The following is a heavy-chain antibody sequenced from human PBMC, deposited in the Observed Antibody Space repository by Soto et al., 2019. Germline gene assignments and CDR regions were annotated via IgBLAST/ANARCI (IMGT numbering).Heavy chain of an antibody. V-gene: IGHV1-69*01. J-gene: IGHJ6*02. CDR2: IIPFSGTV. D-gene: IGHD3-10*01. CDR1: GGSFMSQA. Sequence: QVQLVQSGAEVTKPGSSEKVSCKASGGSFMSQAISWVRQAPGQGPEWMGGIIPFSGTVTYTQRFQGRLTLTADEPTKTGYMELSSLRSKDTAVYYCARGSSGSYAGFFGMDVWGQGTTVTVS. CDR3: ARGSSGSYAGFFGMDV.